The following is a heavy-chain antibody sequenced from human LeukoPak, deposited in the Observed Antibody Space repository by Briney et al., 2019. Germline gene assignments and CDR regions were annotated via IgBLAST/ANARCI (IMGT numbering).Heavy chain of an antibody. CDR2: IYYSGST. CDR1: GGSISSSSYY. J-gene: IGHJ5*02. CDR3: AREGEVVVVPAALTNWFDP. Sequence: PSETLSLTCTVSGGSISSSSYYWGWIRQPPGKGLEWIGSIYYSGSTYYNPSLKSRVTISVDTYKNQFSLKLSSVTAADTAVYYCAREGEVVVVPAALTNWFDPWGQGTLVTVSS. V-gene: IGHV4-39*07. D-gene: IGHD2-2*01.